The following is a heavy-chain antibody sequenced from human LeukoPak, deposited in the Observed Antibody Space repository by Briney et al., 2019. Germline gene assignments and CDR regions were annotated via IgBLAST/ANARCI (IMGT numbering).Heavy chain of an antibody. J-gene: IGHJ3*02. Sequence: GGSLRLSCAASGFTFSSYEMNWVRQAPGKGLEWVSYISTAGTIYYADSVKGRFTISRDNAKNSLYLQMNSLRAEDTAVYYCAREMTSMVRGVPDAFDIWGQGTMVTVPS. CDR2: ISTAGTI. D-gene: IGHD3-10*01. CDR3: AREMTSMVRGVPDAFDI. CDR1: GFTFSSYE. V-gene: IGHV3-48*03.